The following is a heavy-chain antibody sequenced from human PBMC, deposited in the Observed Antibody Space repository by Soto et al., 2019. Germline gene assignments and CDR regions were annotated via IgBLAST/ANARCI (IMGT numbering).Heavy chain of an antibody. V-gene: IGHV3-15*01. CDR3: TSDSSSRASYYYYGMDV. CDR2: IKSKTEADTT. D-gene: IGHD2-2*01. CDR1: GFTFRNAW. J-gene: IGHJ6*02. Sequence: VGSLRLSCTVSGFTFRNAWMTWVRQAPGKGLEWVGRIKSKTEADTTHSASPAKARFTISRDDSRNTQYLQMNRLNTEGIDVYYCTSDSSSRASYYYYGMDVWGQGTTVTVSS.